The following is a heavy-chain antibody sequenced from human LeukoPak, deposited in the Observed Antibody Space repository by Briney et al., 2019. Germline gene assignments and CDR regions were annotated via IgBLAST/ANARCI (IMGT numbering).Heavy chain of an antibody. Sequence: GASVKVSCTASRGTFPNYDISWVRQAPGQGLEWMGGIIPFLGTTNYAQKFQGRVTITADEPTRTAYMELSSLRSEDTAVYYCARGGSGYTLYYYYMDVWGKGTTVTVSS. V-gene: IGHV1-69*13. D-gene: IGHD5-12*01. CDR2: IIPFLGTT. CDR1: RGTFPNYD. J-gene: IGHJ6*03. CDR3: ARGGSGYTLYYYYMDV.